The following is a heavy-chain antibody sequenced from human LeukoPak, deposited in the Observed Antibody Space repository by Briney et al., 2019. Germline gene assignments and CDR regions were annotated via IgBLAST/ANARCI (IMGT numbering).Heavy chain of an antibody. V-gene: IGHV3-74*03. CDR3: TRSGYSNGYDY. J-gene: IGHJ4*02. Sequence: GGSLRLSCVASGFTFSCHWMHWVRQVPGKGLMAVSRITPDGNAAAYSDSVKGRFTISRYNAKNTLYLEMNSLTAEDTALYHCTRSGYSNGYDYWGQGTLVTVSS. CDR2: ITPDGNAA. CDR1: GFTFSCHW. D-gene: IGHD2-15*01.